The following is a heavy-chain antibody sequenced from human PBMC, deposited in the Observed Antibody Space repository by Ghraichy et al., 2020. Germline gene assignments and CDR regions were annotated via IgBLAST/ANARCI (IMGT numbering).Heavy chain of an antibody. Sequence: SETLSLTCTVSGGSISSTRYYWGWIRQPPGRGLEWLGSIYYGGVTYYNRSLKSRVTIAADTSKNQFFLKVSSVTAAATDVYYCATTDTDRYDRLSGTSRGYYYYGLDVWGHGTTVTVSS. J-gene: IGHJ6*02. D-gene: IGHD1-26*01. CDR1: GGSISSTRYY. V-gene: IGHV4-39*01. CDR2: IYYGGVT. CDR3: ATTDTDRYDRLSGTSRGYYYYGLDV.